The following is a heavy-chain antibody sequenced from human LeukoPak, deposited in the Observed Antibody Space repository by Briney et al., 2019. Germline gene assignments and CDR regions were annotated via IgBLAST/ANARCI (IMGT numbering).Heavy chain of an antibody. D-gene: IGHD3-22*01. CDR1: KYIFTTNV. V-gene: IGHV7-4-1*02. J-gene: IGHJ4*02. CDR3: ARDSTYYYDSSGFSFDY. Sequence: ASVKVSCKPSKYIFTTNVLNWVRQAPGQGLEWMGWINTNTGNPTYAQGFTGRFVFSLDTSVSTAYLQISSLKAEDTAVYYCARDSTYYYDSSGFSFDYWGQGSLVTVSS. CDR2: INTNTGNP.